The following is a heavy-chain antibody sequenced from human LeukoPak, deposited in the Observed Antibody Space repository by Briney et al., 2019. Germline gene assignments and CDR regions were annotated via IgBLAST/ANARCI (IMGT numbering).Heavy chain of an antibody. Sequence: GGSLRLSCAASGFIFSGYSMHWVRRARGKGLVCVSSISTDGFNTIYADSVKGRFTISRDNAKNTLYLQMSSLRAEDTAVYYCARVPYADFWSGGFDRWGQGTQVTVSS. D-gene: IGHD3-3*01. J-gene: IGHJ5*02. V-gene: IGHV3-74*01. CDR2: ISTDGFNT. CDR3: ARVPYADFWSGGFDR. CDR1: GFIFSGYS.